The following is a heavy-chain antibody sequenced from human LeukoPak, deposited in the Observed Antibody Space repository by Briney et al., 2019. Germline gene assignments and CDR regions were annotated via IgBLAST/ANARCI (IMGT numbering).Heavy chain of an antibody. D-gene: IGHD1-1*01. CDR3: ARDNWNDEAYYYYYGMDV. V-gene: IGHV1-69*13. CDR2: IIPIFGTA. J-gene: IGHJ6*02. Sequence: ASVKVSYKASGGTFSSYAISWVRQAPGQGLEWMGGIIPIFGTANYAQKFQGRVTITADESTSTAYMELSSLRSEDTAVYYCARDNWNDEAYYYYYGMDVWGQGTTVTVSS. CDR1: GGTFSSYA.